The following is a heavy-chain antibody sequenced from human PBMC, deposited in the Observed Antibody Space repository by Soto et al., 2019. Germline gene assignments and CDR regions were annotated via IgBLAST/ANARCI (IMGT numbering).Heavy chain of an antibody. Sequence: GESLKISCKGSGYSFTSYWIGWVRQMPGKGLEWMGIIYPGDSDTRYSPSFQGQVTISADKSISTAYLQWSSLKASDTAMYYCAGHRSEYYDSSGYYYDYYYGMDVWGQGTTVTVSS. V-gene: IGHV5-51*01. J-gene: IGHJ6*02. D-gene: IGHD3-22*01. CDR1: GYSFTSYW. CDR3: AGHRSEYYDSSGYYYDYYYGMDV. CDR2: IYPGDSDT.